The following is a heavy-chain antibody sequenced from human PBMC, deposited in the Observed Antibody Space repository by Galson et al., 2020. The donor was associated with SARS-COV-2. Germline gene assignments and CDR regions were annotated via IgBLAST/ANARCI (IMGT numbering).Heavy chain of an antibody. Sequence: GSLRLSCTISGFTFRSYTFNWVRQAPGKGLEWVSSISKTGNYIYYADSVKGRFTVSRDNAGNSLFLQMNSLRAEDTALYYCTRDNAGAIGAYWGQGTLVTVSS. CDR2: ISKTGNYI. J-gene: IGHJ4*02. V-gene: IGHV3-21*01. D-gene: IGHD1-26*01. CDR3: TRDNAGAIGAY. CDR1: GFTFRSYT.